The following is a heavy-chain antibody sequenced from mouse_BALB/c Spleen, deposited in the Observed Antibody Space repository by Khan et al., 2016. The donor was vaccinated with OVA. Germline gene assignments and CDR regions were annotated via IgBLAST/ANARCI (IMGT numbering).Heavy chain of an antibody. Sequence: EVQLQESGPGLVKPSQSLSLTCTVTGYSITSDYAWNWIRQFPGNKLEWMGYISYSGSTSYNPSLKSRISITRDTSKNPFFLQLNSVTTEDTATYYCASMRMAMDYWGQGTSVTVSS. CDR2: ISYSGST. J-gene: IGHJ4*01. V-gene: IGHV3-2*02. CDR3: ASMRMAMDY. CDR1: GYSITSDYA.